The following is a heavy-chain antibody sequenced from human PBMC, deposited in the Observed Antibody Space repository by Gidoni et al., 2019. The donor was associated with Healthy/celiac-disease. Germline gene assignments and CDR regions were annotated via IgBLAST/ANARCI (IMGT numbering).Heavy chain of an antibody. CDR1: GFTFSSYA. J-gene: IGHJ3*02. CDR2: ISGSVGSR. D-gene: IGHD3-3*02. Sequence: EEQLLESWGGLVQPGGSLRLSCAASGFTFSSYAMRWVRQAPGRGMGWVSAISGSVGSRYDADSVKGRFTISRDNSKNTLYLQMNSLRAEDTAVYYCAKDLTVLGKNSYAFDIWGQGTMVTVSS. V-gene: IGHV3-23*01. CDR3: AKDLTVLGKNSYAFDI.